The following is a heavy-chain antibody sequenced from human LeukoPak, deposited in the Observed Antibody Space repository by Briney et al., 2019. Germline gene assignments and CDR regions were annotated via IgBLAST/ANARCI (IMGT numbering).Heavy chain of an antibody. D-gene: IGHD3-9*01. CDR1: GYTFTGYY. CDR3: ARGGYLDWLLIDY. V-gene: IGHV1-2*02. CDR2: INPNSGGT. J-gene: IGHJ4*02. Sequence: ASAKVSCKASGYTFTGYYMHWVRQAPGQGLEWMGWINPNSGGTNYAQKFQGRVTMTRDTSISTAYMELSRLRSDDTAVYYCARGGYLDWLLIDYWGQGTLVTVSS.